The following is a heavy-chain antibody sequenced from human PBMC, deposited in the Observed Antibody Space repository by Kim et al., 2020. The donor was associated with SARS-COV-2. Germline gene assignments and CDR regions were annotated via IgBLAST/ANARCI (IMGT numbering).Heavy chain of an antibody. CDR3: ARDGRANVGMDV. CDR1: GFSVKDNY. CDR2: ISTDGRT. D-gene: IGHD1-1*01. V-gene: IGHV3-53*01. J-gene: IGHJ6*01. Sequence: WGSLRLSCAPSGFSVKDNYVSWVRQAPGEGLQWVALISTDGRTYYRNSVKGRFSISRDISKNTVHLQMSGLRVEDTAVYYCARDGRANVGMDVWGQGTTVTVSP.